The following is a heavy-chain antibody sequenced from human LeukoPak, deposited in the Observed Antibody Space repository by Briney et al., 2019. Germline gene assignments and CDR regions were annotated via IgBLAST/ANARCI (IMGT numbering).Heavy chain of an antibody. CDR3: ARFSRWLPFEF. CDR1: GASISDSY. Sequence: SETLSLTCAVSGASISDSYWSWIRQSPEKGLEWIGHIFHDGVTDYNPSLKSRVTILGDTSKNQSSLRLTSVTAADTAVYYCARFSRWLPFEFWGQGTLVTVSS. CDR2: IFHDGVT. J-gene: IGHJ4*02. D-gene: IGHD5-12*01. V-gene: IGHV4-59*01.